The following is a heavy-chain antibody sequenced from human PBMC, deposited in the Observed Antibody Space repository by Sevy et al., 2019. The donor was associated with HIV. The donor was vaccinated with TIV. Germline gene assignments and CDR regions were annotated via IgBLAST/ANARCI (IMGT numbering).Heavy chain of an antibody. V-gene: IGHV3-30*18. D-gene: IGHD3-9*01. CDR1: GFTFSSYG. CDR3: AQAPRYFDLARSRYFDY. Sequence: GGSLRLSCAASGFTFSSYGMHWVRQAPGKGLEWVAVISYDGSNKYYADSVKGRFTISRDNSKNTLYLQMNSLRAEDTAVYYCAQAPRYFDLARSRYFDYWGQGTLVTVSS. CDR2: ISYDGSNK. J-gene: IGHJ4*02.